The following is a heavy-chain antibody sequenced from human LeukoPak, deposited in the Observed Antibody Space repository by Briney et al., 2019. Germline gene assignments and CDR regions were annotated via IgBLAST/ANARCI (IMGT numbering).Heavy chain of an antibody. CDR2: INSDGSST. D-gene: IGHD5-18*01. Sequence: GGSLRLSCVASGFTFSNYWMHWVRQAPEKGLVWVSRINSDGSSTSYADSVKGRFTISRDNAKNTLYLQMNSLRAEDTAVCYCARGYSYGYRIDYWGQGTLVTVSS. CDR1: GFTFSNYW. CDR3: ARGYSYGYRIDY. V-gene: IGHV3-74*01. J-gene: IGHJ4*02.